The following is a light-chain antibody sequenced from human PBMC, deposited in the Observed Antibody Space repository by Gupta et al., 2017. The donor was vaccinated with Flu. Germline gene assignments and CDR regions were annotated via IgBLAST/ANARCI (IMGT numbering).Light chain of an antibody. J-gene: IGKJ5*01. Sequence: IVMTPSPLSLPVTPGEPASISCRSSQSLLHSNGYNYLDWYLQKPGQSPQLLIYLGSNRASGVPDRFSGSGSGTDFTLKISRVEAEDVGVYYCMQALQNPITFGQGTRLEIK. CDR2: LGS. CDR1: QSLLHSNGYNY. V-gene: IGKV2-28*01. CDR3: MQALQNPIT.